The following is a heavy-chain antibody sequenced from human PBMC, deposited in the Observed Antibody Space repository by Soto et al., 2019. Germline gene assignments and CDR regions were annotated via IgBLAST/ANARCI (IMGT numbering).Heavy chain of an antibody. D-gene: IGHD3-10*01. CDR3: ARVRPLYGSGSYPYYYYGMDV. J-gene: IGHJ6*02. Sequence: SETLSLTCAVYGGSFSGYYWSWIRQPPGKGLEWIGEINHSGSTNYNPSLKSRVTISVDTSKNQFSLKLSSVTAADTAVYYCARVRPLYGSGSYPYYYYGMDVWGQGTTVTVSS. V-gene: IGHV4-34*01. CDR2: INHSGST. CDR1: GGSFSGYY.